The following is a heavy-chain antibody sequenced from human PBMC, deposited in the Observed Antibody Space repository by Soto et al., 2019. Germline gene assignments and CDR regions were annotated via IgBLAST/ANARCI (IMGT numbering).Heavy chain of an antibody. CDR1: GFTLSRYA. CDR2: ISYDGRNQ. D-gene: IGHD3-10*01. V-gene: IGHV3-30*04. Sequence: PGGSLRLSCAASGFTLSRYAMHWVRQAPGKGLEWVALISYDGRNQYYADSVKGRITVSRDNSKNTLYLQMNSLRAEDTAVYYCAKGGSFSGRGYFDYWGQGTLVTVSS. J-gene: IGHJ4*02. CDR3: AKGGSFSGRGYFDY.